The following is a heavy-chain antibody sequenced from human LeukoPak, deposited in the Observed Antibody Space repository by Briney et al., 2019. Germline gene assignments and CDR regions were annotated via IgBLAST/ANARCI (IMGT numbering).Heavy chain of an antibody. V-gene: IGHV3-23*01. CDR3: AKDKVKYQLTGGWFDP. D-gene: IGHD2-2*01. Sequence: PGGSLRLSCAASGITFSSYGMSWVRQAPGKGLEWVSAISGSGGSTYYADSVKGRFTISRDNSKNTLYLQMNSQRAEDTAVYYCAKDKVKYQLTGGWFDPWGQGTLVTVSS. CDR1: GITFSSYG. J-gene: IGHJ5*02. CDR2: ISGSGGST.